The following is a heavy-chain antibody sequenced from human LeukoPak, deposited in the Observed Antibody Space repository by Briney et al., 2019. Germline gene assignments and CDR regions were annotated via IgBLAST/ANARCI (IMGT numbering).Heavy chain of an antibody. CDR3: AGGNDDSKLHH. CDR1: GDSVTSGNYY. J-gene: IGHJ1*01. CDR2: IHHSGTI. V-gene: IGHV4-31*03. D-gene: IGHD3-22*01. Sequence: SETLSLTCSVSGDSVTSGNYYWSWSRQHPEKGPECIGDIHHSGTIYYNPSLLSRATISVDASKNQFSLRLSSVTAADTALYYCAGGNDDSKLHHWGQGTLVTVSS.